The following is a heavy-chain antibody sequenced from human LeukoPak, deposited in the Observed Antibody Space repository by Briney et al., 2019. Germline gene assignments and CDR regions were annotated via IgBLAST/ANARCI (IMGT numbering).Heavy chain of an antibody. V-gene: IGHV3-30*02. D-gene: IGHD6-19*01. CDR3: AKDRLAVAGMGGNYFDY. Sequence: GGSLRLSCAASGFTFSSYGMHWVRQAPGKGLEWVAFIRYDGSNKYYADSVKGRFTISRDNSKNTLYLQMNSLRAEDTAVYYCAKDRLAVAGMGGNYFDYWGQGTLVTVST. CDR1: GFTFSSYG. J-gene: IGHJ4*02. CDR2: IRYDGSNK.